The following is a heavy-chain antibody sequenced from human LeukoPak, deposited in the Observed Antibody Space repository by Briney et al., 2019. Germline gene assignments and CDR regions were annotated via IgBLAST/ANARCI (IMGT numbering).Heavy chain of an antibody. CDR2: IVVGSGNT. CDR1: GFTFTSSA. J-gene: IGHJ3*02. D-gene: IGHD3-10*01. V-gene: IGHV1-58*02. CDR3: AAASGEVDAFDI. Sequence: TSVKVSCKASGFTFTSSAMQWVRQARGQRLEWIGWIVVGSGNTNYAQKFQERVTITRDMSTSTAYMELSSRRSEDTAVYYCAAASGEVDAFDIWGQGTMVTVSS.